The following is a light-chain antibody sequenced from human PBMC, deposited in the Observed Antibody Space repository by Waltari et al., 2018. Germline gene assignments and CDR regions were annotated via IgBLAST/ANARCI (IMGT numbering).Light chain of an antibody. J-gene: IGLJ2*01. CDR1: SSDVGGYNY. CDR2: DVS. CDR3: SSYTSSTTLLLI. V-gene: IGLV2-14*03. Sequence: QSALTQPASVSGSPGQSITISCTGTSSDVGGYNYVSWYQKHPGKAPKLLIYDVSNRPSGVSNRFSASKSGNTASLIISGFQAEDEADYYCSSYTSSTTLLLIFGGGTKLTVL.